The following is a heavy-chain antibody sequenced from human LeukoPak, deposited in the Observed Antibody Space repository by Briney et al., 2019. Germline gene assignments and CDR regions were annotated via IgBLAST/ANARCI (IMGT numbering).Heavy chain of an antibody. J-gene: IGHJ6*02. CDR1: GYSFTSYW. Sequence: GESLKISCRGSGYSFTSYWIGWVRQMPGKGLEWMGIIYPGDSDTRYRPSFQGQVTISADKSISTAYLQWSSLKASDTAMYYCARMMIITNSYYGMDVWGQGTTVTV. V-gene: IGHV5-51*01. CDR2: IYPGDSDT. D-gene: IGHD3-22*01. CDR3: ARMMIITNSYYGMDV.